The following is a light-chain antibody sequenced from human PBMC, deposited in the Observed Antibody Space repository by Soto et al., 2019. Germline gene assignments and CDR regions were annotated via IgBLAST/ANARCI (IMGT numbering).Light chain of an antibody. V-gene: IGLV2-23*01. CDR3: CSYAGSSAYV. CDR2: EGS. J-gene: IGLJ1*01. CDR1: SSNIGGNS. Sequence: QSAMTQPPSVSAAPGQKVTISCSGSSSNIGGNSVSWYQQLPGTAPKLMIYEGSKRPSGVSNRFSGSKSGNTASLTISGLQAEDEADYYCCSYAGSSAYVFGTGTKVTVL.